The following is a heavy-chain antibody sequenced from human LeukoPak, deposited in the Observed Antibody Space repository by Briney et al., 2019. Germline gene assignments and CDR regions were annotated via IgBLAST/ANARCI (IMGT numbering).Heavy chain of an antibody. CDR2: IKQDGSET. V-gene: IGHV3-7*01. CDR1: GFTFSNYR. CDR3: ARNAARGSTSCYSR. J-gene: IGHJ4*02. D-gene: IGHD2-2*02. Sequence: GGSLRLSCAASGFTFSNYRMSWARQAPGKGLEWVANIKQDGSETYYVDSVKGRFTISRDNAKNSLYLQMNSLRAEDTAVYYCARNAARGSTSCYSRWGQGTLVTVSS.